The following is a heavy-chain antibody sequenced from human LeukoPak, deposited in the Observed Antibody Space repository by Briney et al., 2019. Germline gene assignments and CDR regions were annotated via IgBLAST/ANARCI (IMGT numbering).Heavy chain of an antibody. J-gene: IGHJ3*02. V-gene: IGHV3-33*01. CDR3: ARIHSLYYYDSSGYGAFDI. D-gene: IGHD3-22*01. CDR1: GFTFSSYG. Sequence: PGGSLRLSCAASGFTFSSYGMHWVRQAPGKGLEWVAVIWNDGSNKYYADSVKGRFTISRDSSKNTLYLQMNSLRAEDTAVYYCARIHSLYYYDSSGYGAFDIWGQGTMVTVSS. CDR2: IWNDGSNK.